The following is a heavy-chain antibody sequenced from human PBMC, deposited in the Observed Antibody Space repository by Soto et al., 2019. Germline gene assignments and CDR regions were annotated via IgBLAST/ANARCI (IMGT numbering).Heavy chain of an antibody. V-gene: IGHV1-69*06. CDR2: IIPIFGTA. Sequence: QVQLVQSGAEVKKPGSSVKVSCKASGGTFSSYAISWVRQAPGQGLEWMGGIIPIFGTANYAQKFQGRVTITADKSTSTAYMELSSLRSEDTAVYYCAGTKEGSYRKGGYYYYGMDVWGQGTTVTVSS. CDR3: AGTKEGSYRKGGYYYYGMDV. J-gene: IGHJ6*02. D-gene: IGHD1-26*01. CDR1: GGTFSSYA.